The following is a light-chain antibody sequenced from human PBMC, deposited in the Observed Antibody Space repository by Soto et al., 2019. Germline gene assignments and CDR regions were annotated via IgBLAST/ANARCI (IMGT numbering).Light chain of an antibody. CDR3: GSFTITSTRV. J-gene: IGLJ3*02. Sequence: QSALTQPASVSGSPGQSITISCTGTSNDVGNYNYVSWYQQHPGKAPKLIIYDVSVRPSGVSDRFSGSKSANTASLTISGLQAEDEADYYCGSFTITSTRVFGGGTKVTVL. V-gene: IGLV2-14*01. CDR2: DVS. CDR1: SNDVGNYNY.